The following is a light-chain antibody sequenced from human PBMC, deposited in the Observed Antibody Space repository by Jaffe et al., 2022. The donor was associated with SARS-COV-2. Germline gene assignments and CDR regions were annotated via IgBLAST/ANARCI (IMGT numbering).Light chain of an antibody. Sequence: EIVMTQSPATLSVSPGERATLSCRASQSISSSLAWYQQRPGQPPRLLIYGASTRATGIPAGFSGSGSGTEFTLTISSLQSEDFAVYYCQHYYNWPRTFGQGTKVEIK. CDR3: QHYYNWPRT. V-gene: IGKV3-15*01. J-gene: IGKJ1*01. CDR1: QSISSS. CDR2: GAS.